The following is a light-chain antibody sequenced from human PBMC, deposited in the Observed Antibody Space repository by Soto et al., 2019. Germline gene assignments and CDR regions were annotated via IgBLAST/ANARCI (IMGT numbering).Light chain of an antibody. CDR3: QQGSTTLFT. J-gene: IGKJ3*01. V-gene: IGKV1-39*01. CDR2: AAS. Sequence: DIQMTQSPSSLSASVGDRVTITCRASQSISSFLNWYQQKPGKAPKLLIYAASTLLSGVPSRFSGTGSGTDFTLTISSLQHEDFETYYCQQGSTTLFTLGPGTKVDIK. CDR1: QSISSF.